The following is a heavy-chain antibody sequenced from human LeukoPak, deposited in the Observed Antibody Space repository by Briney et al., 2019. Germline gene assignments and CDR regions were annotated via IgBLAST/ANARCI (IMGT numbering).Heavy chain of an antibody. Sequence: SSQTLSLTCTVSAGSISSGDYYWGWIRQPAGKGLEWIGRIYSPGTNYNYNPSLKSRATISIDTSKNQFSLKLTSVTAADTAVYYCARGIGTSYDSSRDAFDMWGQGTMVTVSS. V-gene: IGHV4-61*02. J-gene: IGHJ3*02. CDR2: IYSPGT. CDR3: ARGIGTSYDSSRDAFDM. CDR1: AGSISSGDYY. D-gene: IGHD3-22*01.